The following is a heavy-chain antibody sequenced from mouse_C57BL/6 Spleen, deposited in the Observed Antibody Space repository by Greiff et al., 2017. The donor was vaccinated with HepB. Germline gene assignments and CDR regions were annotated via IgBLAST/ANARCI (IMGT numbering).Heavy chain of an antibody. CDR2: INPNNGGT. CDR3: ARWGYYGSRSYYYAMDY. CDR1: GYTFTDYY. D-gene: IGHD1-1*01. V-gene: IGHV1-26*01. J-gene: IGHJ4*01. Sequence: VQLQQSGPELVKPGASVKISCKASGYTFTDYYMNWVKQSHGKSLEWIGDINPNNGGTSYNQKFKGKATLTVDKSSSTAYMELRSLTSEDSAVYYCARWGYYGSRSYYYAMDYWGQGTSVTVSS.